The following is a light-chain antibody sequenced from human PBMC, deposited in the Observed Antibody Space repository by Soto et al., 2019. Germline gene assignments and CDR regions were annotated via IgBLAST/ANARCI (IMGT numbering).Light chain of an antibody. CDR1: RDISNS. CDR2: GAS. V-gene: IGKV1-12*01. J-gene: IGKJ1*01. Sequence: DIQMTQSPSSVSASVGDRLTITCRASRDISNSLAWYQQTPGKAPKLLLRGASSLHRGVQSRFRGRGAGTEVTLTVSSLQPEDFATYYCQQTSAFPRTFGQGTKVDVK. CDR3: QQTSAFPRT.